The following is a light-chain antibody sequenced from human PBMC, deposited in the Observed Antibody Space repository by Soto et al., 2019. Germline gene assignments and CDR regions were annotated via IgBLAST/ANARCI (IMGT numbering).Light chain of an antibody. CDR2: DVS. V-gene: IGKV1-5*01. J-gene: IGKJ1*01. CDR1: QRINAW. CDR3: QQYHRYST. Sequence: DIHMTQAPSTLSASVGDRVTITCRASQRINAWLAWYQQKPGKAPKLLIYDVSTLASGVPSRFSGSASGTEFTLTISNLESDDFASYYCQQYHRYSTFGQGTRVDIK.